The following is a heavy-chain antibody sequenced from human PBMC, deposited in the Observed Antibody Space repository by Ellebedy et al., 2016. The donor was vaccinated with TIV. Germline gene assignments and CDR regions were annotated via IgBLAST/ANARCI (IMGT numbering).Heavy chain of an antibody. CDR1: GYTFTSYD. D-gene: IGHD5-18*01. CDR3: ARDGGYSYGELYYYYYYMDV. Sequence: ASVKVSXXASGYTFTSYDINWVRQATGQGLEWMGWMNPNSGNTGYAQKFQGRVTMTRNTSISTAYMELSSLRSEDTAVYYCARDGGYSYGELYYYYYYMDVWGKGTTVTVSS. V-gene: IGHV1-8*01. CDR2: MNPNSGNT. J-gene: IGHJ6*03.